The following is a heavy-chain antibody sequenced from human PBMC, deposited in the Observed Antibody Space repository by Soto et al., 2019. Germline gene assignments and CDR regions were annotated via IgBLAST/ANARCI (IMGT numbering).Heavy chain of an antibody. V-gene: IGHV4-61*01. D-gene: IGHD5-18*01. J-gene: IGHJ4*02. Sequence: PSETLSLTCTVSGGSVSSGSYYWSWIRQPPGKGLEWIGYIYYSGSTNYNPSLKSRVTISVDTSKNQFSLKLSSVTAADTAVYYCARSDSYAADFDYWGQGTLVTVSS. CDR2: IYYSGST. CDR1: GGSVSSGSYY. CDR3: ARSDSYAADFDY.